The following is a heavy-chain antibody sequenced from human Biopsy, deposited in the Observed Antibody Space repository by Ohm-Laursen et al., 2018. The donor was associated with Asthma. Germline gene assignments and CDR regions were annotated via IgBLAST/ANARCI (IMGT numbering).Heavy chain of an antibody. Sequence: PSVKVSCKSLGGTFNTYVIGWVRQAPGQGLEWMGGINPVFGTTTYPQKFQDRVTITADDSTSTVYMELSSLRSEDTAVYYCARKAGSCISRTCYSLDFWGQGTLVTVSS. V-gene: IGHV1-69*01. J-gene: IGHJ4*02. CDR3: ARKAGSCISRTCYSLDF. CDR2: INPVFGTT. D-gene: IGHD2-2*01. CDR1: GGTFNTYV.